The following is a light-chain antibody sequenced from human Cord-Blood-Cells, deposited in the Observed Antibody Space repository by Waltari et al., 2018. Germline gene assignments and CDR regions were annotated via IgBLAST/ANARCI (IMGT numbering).Light chain of an antibody. CDR2: GAS. Sequence: EIVLTQSPGTLSLSPGERATLSCRASQSGSSSYLAWYQQKHGRAPRLLTYGASSRATGIPDRFSGSGSGTDFTLTISRLEPEDFAVYYCQQYGSSPRTFGQGTKVEIK. J-gene: IGKJ1*01. CDR1: QSGSSSY. CDR3: QQYGSSPRT. V-gene: IGKV3-20*01.